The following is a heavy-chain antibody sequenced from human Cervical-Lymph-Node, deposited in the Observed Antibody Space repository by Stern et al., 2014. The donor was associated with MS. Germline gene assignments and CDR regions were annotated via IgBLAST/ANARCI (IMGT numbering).Heavy chain of an antibody. J-gene: IGHJ4*02. CDR2: IRSKPYGGTP. CDR3: SRETGATEEYYDY. V-gene: IGHV3-49*03. D-gene: IGHD1-26*01. CDR1: GFTFGDYA. Sequence: EVQLVQSGGGLVQPGRSLRLSCTASGFTFGDYAMSWFRQAPGKGLEWVGFIRSKPYGGTPEYAASVIGRFTISRDESKIIAYLQMNSLKTEDTALYYCSRETGATEEYYDYWGQGALVTVSS.